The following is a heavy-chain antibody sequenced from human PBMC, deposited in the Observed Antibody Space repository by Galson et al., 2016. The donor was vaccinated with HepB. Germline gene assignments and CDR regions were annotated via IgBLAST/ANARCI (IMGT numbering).Heavy chain of an antibody. Sequence: SVKVSCKASGYTFTSYYVHWVRHALGQGLEWMGIINPSGSSTSYAQKFQGRVTMTRDTSTSTVYMELSSLRSEDTAVYYCASSFGGLEAHHWGQGTLVTVSS. CDR3: ASSFGGLEAHH. CDR1: GYTFTSYY. V-gene: IGHV1-46*01. J-gene: IGHJ5*02. D-gene: IGHD1-1*01. CDR2: INPSGSST.